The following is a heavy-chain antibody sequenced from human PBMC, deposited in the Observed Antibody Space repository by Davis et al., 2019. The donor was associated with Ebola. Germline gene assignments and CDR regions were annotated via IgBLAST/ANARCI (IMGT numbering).Heavy chain of an antibody. CDR2: FGTGGDT. CDR1: GFIFRNYV. J-gene: IGHJ5*02. V-gene: IGHV3-23*01. Sequence: GESLKISCETSGFIFRNYVMSWVRQAPGKGLEWVSTFGTGGDTYYADSVKGRFTISRDNSKNTLYLQMNSLRADDTAVYFCAKDGLGLTTPNWFDPWGQGTLVTVSS. CDR3: AKDGLGLTTPNWFDP. D-gene: IGHD3/OR15-3a*01.